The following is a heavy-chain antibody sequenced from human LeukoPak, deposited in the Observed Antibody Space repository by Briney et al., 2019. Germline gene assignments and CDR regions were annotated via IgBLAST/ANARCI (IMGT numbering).Heavy chain of an antibody. CDR1: GYSISSGYY. D-gene: IGHD3-10*01. V-gene: IGHV4-38-2*02. CDR3: ARMPFYYGSKGAFDI. Sequence: TSETLSLTCTVSGYSISSGYYWGWIRQPPGKGLEWIGYIYYSGSTTYNPSLKSRVTISVDTSKNQFSLKLSSVTAADTAVYFCARMPFYYGSKGAFDIWGQGTTVTVSS. J-gene: IGHJ3*02. CDR2: IYYSGST.